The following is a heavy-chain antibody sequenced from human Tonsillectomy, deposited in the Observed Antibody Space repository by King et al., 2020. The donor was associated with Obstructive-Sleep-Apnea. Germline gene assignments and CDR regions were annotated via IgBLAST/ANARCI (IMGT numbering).Heavy chain of an antibody. CDR1: GGSISSYY. CDR3: ARDQGWGLWFFDY. Sequence: VQLQESGPGLVKPSETLSLTCTVSGGSISSYYWSWIRQPPGKGLEWIGYIYYSGSTNYNPSLKSRVTIAVDTSTTQFALKLSSVTAADTAVDYCARDQGWGLWFFDYWGQGTLVTVSS. D-gene: IGHD3-10*01. V-gene: IGHV4-59*01. J-gene: IGHJ4*02. CDR2: IYYSGST.